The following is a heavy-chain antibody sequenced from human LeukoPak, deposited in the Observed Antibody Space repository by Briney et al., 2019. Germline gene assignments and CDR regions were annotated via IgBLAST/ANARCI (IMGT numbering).Heavy chain of an antibody. CDR2: ISGNGGDT. CDR1: GFTFNNYA. Sequence: PGGSLRLSCAASGFTFNNYAMSWVRQAPGKGLEWVSAISGNGGDTKYADSVKGRFTISRDNSKNTLYLQMNSLRVEDTAIYYCGKDWKLDYWGQGTLVTVSS. CDR3: GKDWKLDY. D-gene: IGHD1-1*01. J-gene: IGHJ4*02. V-gene: IGHV3-23*01.